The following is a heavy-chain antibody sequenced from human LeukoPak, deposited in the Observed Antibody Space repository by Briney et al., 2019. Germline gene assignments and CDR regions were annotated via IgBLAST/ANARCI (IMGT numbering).Heavy chain of an antibody. CDR2: MNPNSGNT. J-gene: IGHJ4*02. V-gene: IGHV1-8*03. CDR1: GYTFTSYD. D-gene: IGHD2-2*01. Sequence: ASVKASCKASGYTFTSYDINWVRQATGQGLEWMGWMNPNSGNTGYAQKLQGRVTITRNTSISTAYMELSSLRSEDTAVYYCARGPRYCSSTSCFLDYWGQGTLVTVSS. CDR3: ARGPRYCSSTSCFLDY.